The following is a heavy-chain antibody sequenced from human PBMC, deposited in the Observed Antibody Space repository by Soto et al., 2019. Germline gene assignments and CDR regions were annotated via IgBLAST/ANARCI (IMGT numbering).Heavy chain of an antibody. CDR1: GYTFSSYL. Sequence: QVQLVQSGAEVKKPGASVKVSCKASGYTFSSYLISWVRQAPGQGLAWMGWISAYNGNTNDAQNLQGRGTMTTDTSTSTAYMELRSLRSADKPGSYCARDLPPVDYWGQGTLVTVSS. CDR3: ARDLPPVDY. J-gene: IGHJ4*02. CDR2: ISAYNGNT. V-gene: IGHV1-18*01.